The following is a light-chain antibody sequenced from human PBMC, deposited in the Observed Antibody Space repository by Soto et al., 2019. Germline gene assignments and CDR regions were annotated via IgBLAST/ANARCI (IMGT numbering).Light chain of an antibody. CDR3: MQGTHWPYT. V-gene: IGKV2-30*02. Sequence: DVVMTQSPLSLPVTLGQPASISCRSSQGLVHSNGDTFLSWFQQRPGQSPRRLIYQVSNRDSGVPDRFSGSGSGTDFTMTIIRVEAEDVAIYSCMQGTHWPYTFGQGTKLEI. CDR2: QVS. J-gene: IGKJ2*01. CDR1: QGLVHSNGDTF.